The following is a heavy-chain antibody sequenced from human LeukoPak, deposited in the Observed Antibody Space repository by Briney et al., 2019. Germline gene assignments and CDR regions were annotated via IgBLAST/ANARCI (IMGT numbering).Heavy chain of an antibody. V-gene: IGHV3-11*01. Sequence: PGGSLRLSCAASGFTFSDYYMSWIRHAPGKGREWVSYISSSGSTIYYADSVKGRFTISRDNAKNSLYLQMNSLRAEDTAVYYCAKRVPYSSSSVYFDYWGQGTLVTVSS. CDR2: ISSSGSTI. CDR3: AKRVPYSSSSVYFDY. CDR1: GFTFSDYY. J-gene: IGHJ4*02. D-gene: IGHD6-6*01.